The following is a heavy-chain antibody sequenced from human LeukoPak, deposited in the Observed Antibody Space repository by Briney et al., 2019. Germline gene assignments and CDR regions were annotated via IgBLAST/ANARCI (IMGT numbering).Heavy chain of an antibody. CDR2: IIPIFGTA. CDR1: GGTFSSYA. D-gene: IGHD2-2*01. V-gene: IGHV1-69*13. Sequence: ASVKVSCTASGGTFSSYAISWVRQAPGQGLEWMGGIIPIFGTANYAQKFQGRVTITADESTSTAYMELSSLRSEDTAVYYCASPQKGCSSTSCYLEYYGMDVWGKGTTVTVSS. J-gene: IGHJ6*04. CDR3: ASPQKGCSSTSCYLEYYGMDV.